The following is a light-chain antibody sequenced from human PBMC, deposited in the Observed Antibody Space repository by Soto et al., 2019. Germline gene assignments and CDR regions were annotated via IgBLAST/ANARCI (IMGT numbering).Light chain of an antibody. J-gene: IGLJ1*01. CDR2: EVT. CDR3: SSYSSNSTLYV. Sequence: QSALTQPVSVSGSPGQSITISCSGTSSDVGAYSYVSRYQQHPDKAPKLMIYEVTTRPSGVSDRFSGSKSGNTASLTISGLQAEDEADYHCSSYSSNSTLYVFGTGTKVTVL. CDR1: SSDVGAYSY. V-gene: IGLV2-14*01.